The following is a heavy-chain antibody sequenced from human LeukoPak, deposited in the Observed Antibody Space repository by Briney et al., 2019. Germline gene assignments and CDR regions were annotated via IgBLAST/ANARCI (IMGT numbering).Heavy chain of an antibody. V-gene: IGHV4-34*01. CDR3: ARGQVPAARGYNWFDP. Sequence: SETLSLTCTVYGWSFNDYYWNWIRQPPGKGLEWIGEINARGDTTYNPSLKIRVTMSVDTSKNHFSLRLTSMTAADTAFYYCARGQVPAARGYNWFDPWGQGTLVTVSS. J-gene: IGHJ5*02. D-gene: IGHD2-2*01. CDR1: GWSFNDYY. CDR2: INARGDT.